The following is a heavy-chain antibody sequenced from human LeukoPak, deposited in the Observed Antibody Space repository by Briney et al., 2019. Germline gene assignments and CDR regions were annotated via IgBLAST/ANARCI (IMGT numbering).Heavy chain of an antibody. J-gene: IGHJ5*02. V-gene: IGHV3-21*01. CDR2: ISSSSSYI. D-gene: IGHD1-26*01. Sequence: GGSLRLSCAASGFTFSSYSMNWVRQAPGKGLEWVSSISSSSSYIYYADSVRGRFTISRDNAKNSLYLQMNSLRAEDTAVYYCARDVGSYSGTPYNRFDPWGQGTLVTVSS. CDR3: ARDVGSYSGTPYNRFDP. CDR1: GFTFSSYS.